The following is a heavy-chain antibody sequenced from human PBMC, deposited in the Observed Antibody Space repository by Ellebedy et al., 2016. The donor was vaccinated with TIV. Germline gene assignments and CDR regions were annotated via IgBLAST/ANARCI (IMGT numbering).Heavy chain of an antibody. CDR1: GFTFSSYA. J-gene: IGHJ6*02. V-gene: IGHV3-30*07. CDR2: ISYDGSNK. D-gene: IGHD2-15*01. CDR3: ARERWYGMDV. Sequence: GESLKIPCAASGFTFSSYAMHWVRQAPGKGLEWVAVISYDGSNKYYADSVKGRFTISRDNSKNTLYLQMNSLRAEDTAVYYCARERWYGMDVWGQGTTVTVSS.